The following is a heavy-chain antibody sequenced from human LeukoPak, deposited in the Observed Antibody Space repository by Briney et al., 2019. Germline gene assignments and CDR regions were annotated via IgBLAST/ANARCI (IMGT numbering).Heavy chain of an antibody. Sequence: ASVKVSCKASGGTFSSYAISWVRQAPGQGLEWMGGIIPIFGTANYAQKFQGRVTITADESTSTAYMELSSLRSEDTAVYYCARDRIPNWYYYYYMDVWGEGTTVTISS. CDR1: GGTFSSYA. V-gene: IGHV1-69*13. D-gene: IGHD1-1*01. CDR3: ARDRIPNWYYYYYMDV. CDR2: IIPIFGTA. J-gene: IGHJ6*03.